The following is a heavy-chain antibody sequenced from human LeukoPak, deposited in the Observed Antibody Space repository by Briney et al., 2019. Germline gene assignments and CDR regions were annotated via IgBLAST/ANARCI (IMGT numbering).Heavy chain of an antibody. D-gene: IGHD2-15*01. V-gene: IGHV3-21*01. J-gene: IGHJ6*03. Sequence: GGSLRLSCAASGFTFSSYSMNWVRQAPGKGLEWVSSISSSSSYIYYADSVKGRFTISRDNAKNSLYLQMNSLRAEDTAVYYCAREGSPDYYHMDVWGKGATVTVSS. CDR1: GFTFSSYS. CDR2: ISSSSSYI. CDR3: AREGSPDYYHMDV.